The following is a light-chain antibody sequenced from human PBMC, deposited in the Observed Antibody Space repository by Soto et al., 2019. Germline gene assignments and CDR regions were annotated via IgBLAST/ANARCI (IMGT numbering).Light chain of an antibody. Sequence: IQLTQSPATLSVSPGEKATLSCRASQSISSNLAWYQQKPGPAPRLLMYGASTRATAIPPRFSGSGSGTDFTLTITSLQAEDIAVYYCQQYDNWHAWTFGQGTKVEI. J-gene: IGKJ1*01. CDR1: QSISSN. CDR2: GAS. CDR3: QQYDNWHAWT. V-gene: IGKV3-15*01.